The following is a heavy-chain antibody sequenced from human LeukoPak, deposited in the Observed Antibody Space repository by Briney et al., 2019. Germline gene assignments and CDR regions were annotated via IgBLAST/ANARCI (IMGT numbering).Heavy chain of an antibody. CDR3: ARWGRFVWDTSFYSPYNWFDP. CDR2: IYYSGST. J-gene: IGHJ5*02. CDR1: GGSISSYY. V-gene: IGHV4-59*08. Sequence: SETLSLTCTVSGGSISSYYWSWIRQPPGKGLEWIGYIYYSGSTNYNPSLKSRVTISVDTSKNQFSLKLSSVTAADTAVYYCARWGRFVWDTSFYSPYNWFDPWGQGTLVTVSS. D-gene: IGHD4-11*01.